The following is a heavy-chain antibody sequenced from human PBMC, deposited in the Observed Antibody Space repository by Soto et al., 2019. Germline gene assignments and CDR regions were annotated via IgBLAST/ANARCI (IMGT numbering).Heavy chain of an antibody. Sequence: GGSLRLSCAGSGFTVTNNYMSWVQQAPGKGLEWVSVISGGGTTYHADSVRGRFTISRDNSQNTLHLQMNSLRAEDTAVYYCARGFPSMTYYGEYYFDSWGQGTLVTVSS. CDR1: GFTVTNNY. CDR2: ISGGGTT. J-gene: IGHJ4*02. V-gene: IGHV3-53*01. D-gene: IGHD3-10*01. CDR3: ARGFPSMTYYGEYYFDS.